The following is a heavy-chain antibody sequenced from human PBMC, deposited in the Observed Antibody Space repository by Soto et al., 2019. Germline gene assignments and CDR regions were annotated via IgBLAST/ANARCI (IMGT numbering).Heavy chain of an antibody. V-gene: IGHV1-2*02. D-gene: IGHD2-8*01. Sequence: QVQLVQSGAEVKKPGASVKVSCRTSGYTFSGFYIHWVRQAPGQGLESMGWIYPDSGGTDYAQKFQGRVNMTRDTSISTAYMALSRLISDDTAVYYCRVTGVSEGDYGGQGTLVTVSS. CDR1: GYTFSGFY. CDR3: RVTGVSEGDY. J-gene: IGHJ4*02. CDR2: IYPDSGGT.